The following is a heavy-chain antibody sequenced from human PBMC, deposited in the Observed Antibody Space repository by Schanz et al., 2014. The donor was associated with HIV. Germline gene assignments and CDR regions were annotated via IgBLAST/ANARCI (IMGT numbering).Heavy chain of an antibody. CDR3: AKPEYDSRGNSQSHFDS. CDR2: INWSGSST. D-gene: IGHD3-22*01. CDR1: GFIFQDYA. J-gene: IGHJ4*02. V-gene: IGHV3-20*04. Sequence: EVQLVESGGGVVRPGGSLRLSCAASGFIFQDYAMSWVRQAPGKGLEWVSGINWSGSSTAYADSVKGRFTISRDNAKKSLYLQVNSLRAEDTAVYYCAKPEYDSRGNSQSHFDSWGQGTLVTVSS.